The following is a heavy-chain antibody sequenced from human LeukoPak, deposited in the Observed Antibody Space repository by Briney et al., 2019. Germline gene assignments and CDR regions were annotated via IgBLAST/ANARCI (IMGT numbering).Heavy chain of an antibody. CDR2: IHNSGST. CDR3: ARLSPYSNFLDY. CDR1: GGSISSHY. J-gene: IGHJ4*02. V-gene: IGHV4-59*08. D-gene: IGHD4-11*01. Sequence: SETLSLTCIVSGGSISSHYWSWIRQPPGKGLEWIGYIHNSGSTKYNPSLKSRLTISLDTSKNHFSLNLTSVTAADTAVYYCARLSPYSNFLDYWGQGTLVTVSS.